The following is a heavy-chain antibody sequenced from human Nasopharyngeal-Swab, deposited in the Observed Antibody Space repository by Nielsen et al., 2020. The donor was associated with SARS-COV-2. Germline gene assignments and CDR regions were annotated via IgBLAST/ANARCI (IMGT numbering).Heavy chain of an antibody. D-gene: IGHD5-12*01. CDR3: ARDGATIYGMDV. CDR1: GFTFSSYG. V-gene: IGHV3-21*01. CDR2: ISSSSSYI. J-gene: IGHJ6*02. Sequence: ESLKISCAASGFTFSSYGMHWVRQAPGKGLEWVSSISSSSSYIYYADSVKGRFTISRDNAKNSLYLQMNSLRAEDTAVYYCARDGATIYGMDVWGQGTTVTVSS.